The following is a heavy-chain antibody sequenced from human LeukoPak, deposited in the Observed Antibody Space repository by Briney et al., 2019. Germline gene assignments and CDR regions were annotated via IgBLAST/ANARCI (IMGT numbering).Heavy chain of an antibody. CDR1: GFTFSSYW. CDR2: INSDGSST. Sequence: SGGSLRLSCAASGFTFSSYWMHWVRQAPGKGLVWVSRINSDGSSTSYADSVKGRFTISRDNAKNTLYLQMNSLRAEDTAVYYCARDGDYGSGSFNYYYGMDVWGQGTTVTVSS. D-gene: IGHD3-10*01. V-gene: IGHV3-74*01. CDR3: ARDGDYGSGSFNYYYGMDV. J-gene: IGHJ6*02.